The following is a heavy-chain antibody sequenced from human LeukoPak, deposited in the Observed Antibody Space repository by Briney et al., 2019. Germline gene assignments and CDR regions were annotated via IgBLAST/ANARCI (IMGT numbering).Heavy chain of an antibody. CDR3: ARNGMENFYDL. CDR2: INVNGDKT. V-gene: IGHV3-64*02. J-gene: IGHJ5*02. Sequence: GGSLRHSCAASGFTFSGFSTHWSPQAPGGGLEYVSAINVNGDKTFYTDSVRGRFTIFRYNSKNTLFLQMGSLRGEDTALYFCARNGMENFYDLWGQGTLVTVSS. CDR1: GFTFSGFS. D-gene: IGHD2/OR15-2a*01.